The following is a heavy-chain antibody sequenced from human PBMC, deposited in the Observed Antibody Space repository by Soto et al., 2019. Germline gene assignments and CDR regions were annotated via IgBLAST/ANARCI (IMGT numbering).Heavy chain of an antibody. CDR1: GFTFSSYT. CDR3: ANFYSILGFDP. J-gene: IGHJ5*02. CDR2: ISGSGGST. V-gene: IGHV3-23*01. Sequence: PGGSLRLSCAASGFTFSSYTMSWVRQAPGKGLEWASAISGSGGSTYYADSVKGRFTISRDNSKNTLYLQMNSLRAEDTAVYYCANFYSILGFDPWGQGTLVTVSS. D-gene: IGHD2-15*01.